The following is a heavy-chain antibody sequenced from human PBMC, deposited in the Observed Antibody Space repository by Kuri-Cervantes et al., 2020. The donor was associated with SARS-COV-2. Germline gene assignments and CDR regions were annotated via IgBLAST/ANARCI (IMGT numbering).Heavy chain of an antibody. V-gene: IGHV3-23*01. CDR3: ARVPSGSYYEYYFDY. CDR1: GFTFSSYA. Sequence: GGSLRLSCAASGFTFSSYAMSWVRQAPGKGLEWVSAISGSGGSTYYADSVKGRFTISRDNSKNTLYLQMNSLRAEDTAVYYCARVPSGSYYEYYFDYWGQGTPVTVSS. CDR2: ISGSGGST. J-gene: IGHJ4*02. D-gene: IGHD1-26*01.